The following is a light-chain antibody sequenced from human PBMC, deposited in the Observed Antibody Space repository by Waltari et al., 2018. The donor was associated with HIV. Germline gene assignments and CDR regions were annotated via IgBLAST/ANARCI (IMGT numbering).Light chain of an antibody. J-gene: IGLJ3*02. CDR2: DNN. Sequence: QSVLTQPPSVSAAPGQRVTISCSGSSSNIGNNYVSWYQHPPGAAPKLLIYDNNNPPSGLPARFSGSKSGTSATLVITGLQTGDEDDYYCGTWDSSLSAVFGGGTKLTVL. CDR3: GTWDSSLSAV. V-gene: IGLV1-51*01. CDR1: SSNIGNNY.